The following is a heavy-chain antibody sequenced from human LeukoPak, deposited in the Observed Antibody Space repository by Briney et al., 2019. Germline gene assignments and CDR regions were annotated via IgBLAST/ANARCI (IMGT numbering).Heavy chain of an antibody. CDR3: ARDPSRSWWGYFDY. D-gene: IGHD6-13*01. CDR1: GFTFSSYA. J-gene: IGHJ4*02. V-gene: IGHV3-23*01. CDR2: FSESSGSA. Sequence: GGSLRLSCAASGFTFSSYAMSWVRQAPGKGLEWISTFSESSGSAHYADSVKGRFTISRDISKNTLYLQTNSLRAEDTAVYYCARDPSRSWWGYFDYWGQGALVTVSS.